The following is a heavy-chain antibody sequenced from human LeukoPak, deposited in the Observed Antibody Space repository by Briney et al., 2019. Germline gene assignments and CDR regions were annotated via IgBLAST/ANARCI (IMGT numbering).Heavy chain of an antibody. CDR1: GFDFSAYE. D-gene: IGHD3-22*01. V-gene: IGHV3-48*03. CDR2: FAGSDTTT. J-gene: IGHJ4*02. Sequence: TGGSLRLSCAASGFDFSAYEMNWVRQAPGKGLEWVSYFAGSDTTTYYADSVKGRFTISRDNAKNSLYLQMNSLRAEGTGLYYCATLGYHLDSWGQGTLVTVSS. CDR3: ATLGYHLDS.